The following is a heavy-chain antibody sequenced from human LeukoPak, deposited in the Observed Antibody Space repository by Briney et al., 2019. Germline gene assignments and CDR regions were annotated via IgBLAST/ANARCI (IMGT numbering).Heavy chain of an antibody. V-gene: IGHV3-23*01. Sequence: GGSLRLSCAASGITFSSYGMSWVRQAPGKGLEWVSSISSTGGTTYYADSVKGRFTISRDNSKNTLYLQMNSLRAEDTAVYYCAKEYGGVLRYFDWLPTGLWDYWGQGTLVTVSS. CDR1: GITFSSYG. CDR3: AKEYGGVLRYFDWLPTGLWDY. D-gene: IGHD3-9*01. J-gene: IGHJ4*02. CDR2: ISSTGGTT.